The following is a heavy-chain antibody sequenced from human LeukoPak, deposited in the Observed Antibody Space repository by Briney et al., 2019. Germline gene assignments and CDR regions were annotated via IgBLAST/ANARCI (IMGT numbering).Heavy chain of an antibody. CDR1: GFTISNYW. J-gene: IGHJ4*02. D-gene: IGHD5-18*01. V-gene: IGHV3-7*01. CDR3: ARHWDRIYSYRDGSY. CDR2: IKKDGSEN. Sequence: QPGASLILCCAAAGFTISNYWIKLGRHPARGGVWWGSNIKKDGSENYDVDSVNVRFTISRDNTKNSMFLQMNSLRAEDMGVYYCARHWDRIYSYRDGSYWGQGTLVTVSS.